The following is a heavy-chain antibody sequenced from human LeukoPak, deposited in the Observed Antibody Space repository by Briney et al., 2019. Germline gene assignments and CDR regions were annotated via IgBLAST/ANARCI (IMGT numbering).Heavy chain of an antibody. CDR1: GGSISSSSYY. D-gene: IGHD2-15*01. CDR2: IYYSGST. V-gene: IGHV4-39*01. Sequence: SETLSLTCTASGGSISSSSYYWGWIRQPPGMGLEWIVSIYYSGSTYYNPSLKSRVTISVDTSKNQFSLKLSSVTAADTAVYYCARSRVLPYWFDYWGQGTLVTVSS. CDR3: ARSRVLPYWFDY. J-gene: IGHJ4*02.